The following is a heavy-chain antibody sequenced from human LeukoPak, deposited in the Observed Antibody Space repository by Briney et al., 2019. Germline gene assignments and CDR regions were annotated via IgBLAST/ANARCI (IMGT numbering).Heavy chain of an antibody. V-gene: IGHV4-59*12. CDR1: GGSISSYY. J-gene: IGHJ6*03. CDR3: ARRVGRWFGERAYYYNYMDV. Sequence: SETLSLTCTVSGGSISSYYWNWIRQPPGKGLEWIGYIFYSGRTNYNPSLKSRVTISVDTSKNQFSLRLSSVTAADTAVYYCARRVGRWFGERAYYYNYMDVWGKGTTVTISS. CDR2: IFYSGRT. D-gene: IGHD3-10*01.